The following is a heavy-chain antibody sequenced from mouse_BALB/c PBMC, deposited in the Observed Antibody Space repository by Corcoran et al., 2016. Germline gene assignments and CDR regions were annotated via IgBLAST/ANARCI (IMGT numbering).Heavy chain of an antibody. CDR3: ARRASDRSHWYFDV. CDR2: IYWDDDK. CDR1: GFSLSTSGMG. Sequence: QVTLKESGPGILQPSQTLSLTCSFSGFSLSTSGMGVSWIRQPSGKGLEWLAHIYWDDDKRYNPSLKSRLTISKDTSRNQVFLKITSVDTADTATYYCARRASDRSHWYFDVWGAGTTVTVSS. D-gene: IGHD2-14*01. V-gene: IGHV8-12*01. J-gene: IGHJ1*01.